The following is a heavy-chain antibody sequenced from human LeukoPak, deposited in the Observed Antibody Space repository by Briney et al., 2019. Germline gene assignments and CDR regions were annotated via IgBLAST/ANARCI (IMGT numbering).Heavy chain of an antibody. D-gene: IGHD3-3*01. CDR2: ISSSGSAK. V-gene: IGHV3-48*01. CDR3: ARDQYDTWSRRGNFDS. Sequence: GGSLRLSCAASGFTFSNYGLNWVRQAPGKGLEWVSHISSSGSAKYYADSVKGRFTISRDNAKNSLYLQMNSLRVEDTAVFYCARDQYDTWSRRGNFDSWGQGTLVIVSS. CDR1: GFTFSNYG. J-gene: IGHJ4*02.